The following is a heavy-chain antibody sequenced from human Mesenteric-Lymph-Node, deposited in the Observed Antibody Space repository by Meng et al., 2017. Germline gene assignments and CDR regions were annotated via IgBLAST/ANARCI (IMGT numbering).Heavy chain of an antibody. CDR1: GYTFTSYG. Sequence: ASVKVSCKASGYTFTSYGISWVRQAPGQGLEWMGWISAYNGNTNYAQKLQGRVTMTTDTSTSTAYMELRSLRSDDTAVYYCARDLYDSGTYYYYYAMDVWGQGTTVTVSS. CDR3: ARDLYDSGTYYYYYAMDV. CDR2: ISAYNGNT. J-gene: IGHJ6*02. D-gene: IGHD3-10*01. V-gene: IGHV1-18*01.